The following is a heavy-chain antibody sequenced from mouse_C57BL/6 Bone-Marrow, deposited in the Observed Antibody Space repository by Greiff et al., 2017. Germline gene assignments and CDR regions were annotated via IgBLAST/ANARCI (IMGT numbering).Heavy chain of an antibody. CDR3: ARGGALYFDY. J-gene: IGHJ2*01. CDR1: GYTFTDYY. CDR2: IYPGSGNT. V-gene: IGHV1-76*01. Sequence: QVQLQQSGAELVRPGASVKLSCKASGYTFTDYYINWVKQRPGQGLEWIARIYPGSGNTYYNEKFKGKATLTAEKSSSTAYMQLSSLTSEDAAVYCCARGGALYFDYWGQGTTLTVSS.